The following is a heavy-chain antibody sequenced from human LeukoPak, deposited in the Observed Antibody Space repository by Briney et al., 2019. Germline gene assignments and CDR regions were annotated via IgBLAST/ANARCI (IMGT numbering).Heavy chain of an antibody. CDR2: ISYDGSNK. V-gene: IGHV3-30*18. CDR1: GFTFSSYG. D-gene: IGHD3-22*01. J-gene: IGHJ4*02. Sequence: GGSLRLSCAASGFTFSSYGMHWVRQAPGKGLEWVAVISYDGSNKYYADSVKGRFTISRDNSKNTLYLQMNSLRAEDTAVYYCAKGHYDSSGHNYFDYWGQGTLVTVSS. CDR3: AKGHYDSSGHNYFDY.